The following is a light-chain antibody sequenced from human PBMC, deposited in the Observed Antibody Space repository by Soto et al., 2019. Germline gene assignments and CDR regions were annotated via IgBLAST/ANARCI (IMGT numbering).Light chain of an antibody. Sequence: EIVLTQSAGTLSLSPGERATLSCRASQSVNSNYLAWYQQKPGQAPRPLIHGASSRATGIPDRFSGSGSGTDFTLTISRLEPEDFAVYFCQQYGSSTITFGQGTRLEIK. CDR2: GAS. J-gene: IGKJ5*01. V-gene: IGKV3-20*01. CDR1: QSVNSNY. CDR3: QQYGSSTIT.